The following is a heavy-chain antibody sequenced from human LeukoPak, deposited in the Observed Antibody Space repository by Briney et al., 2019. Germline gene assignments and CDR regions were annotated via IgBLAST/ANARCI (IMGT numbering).Heavy chain of an antibody. V-gene: IGHV4-59*08. D-gene: IGHD5-18*01. Sequence: SETLSLTCTVSGGSISSYYWSWIRQPPGKGLEWIGYIYYSGSNNYNPSLKSRVTISVDTSKNQFSLKLSSVTAADTAVYYCASVEGYSYALDYWGQGTLVTVSS. J-gene: IGHJ4*02. CDR2: IYYSGSN. CDR1: GGSISSYY. CDR3: ASVEGYSYALDY.